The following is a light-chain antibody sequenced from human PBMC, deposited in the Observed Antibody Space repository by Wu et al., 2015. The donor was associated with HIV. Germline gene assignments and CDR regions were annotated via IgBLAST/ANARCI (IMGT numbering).Light chain of an antibody. V-gene: IGKV3-20*01. CDR2: GTS. CDR3: QHYDNSQFT. CDR1: QTISNSL. J-gene: IGKJ3*01. Sequence: EIVLTQSPDTLSLSPGERATLSCRVSQTISNSLLAWYQQKPGQAPRLLIYGTSNRAAGVSDRFGGWGTRTDFHLIINRLEPEDSAVYFCQHYDNSQFTFGPGTKVHIK.